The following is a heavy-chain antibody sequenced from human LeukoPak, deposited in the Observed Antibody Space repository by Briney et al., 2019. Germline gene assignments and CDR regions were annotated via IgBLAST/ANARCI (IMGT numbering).Heavy chain of an antibody. CDR3: ARTTMVRGTYYMDV. J-gene: IGHJ6*03. CDR1: GGSISSYY. Sequence: SETLSLTCTVSGGSISSYYWSWIRQPPGKGLEWIGYIYYSGYTNYNPSLRSRVTISVDTSKNQFSLKLSSVTAADTAVYYCARTTMVRGTYYMDVWGKGTTVTISS. CDR2: IYYSGYT. D-gene: IGHD3-10*01. V-gene: IGHV4-59*01.